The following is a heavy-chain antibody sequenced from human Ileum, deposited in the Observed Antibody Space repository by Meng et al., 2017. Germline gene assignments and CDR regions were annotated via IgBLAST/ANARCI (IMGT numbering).Heavy chain of an antibody. CDR2: ISASGGST. CDR1: GLTFRTYA. J-gene: IGHJ4*02. V-gene: IGHV3-23*01. CDR3: ANRAEGSKMFDY. Sequence: EVQLLESGGGLVQPGGSPRLSCAVSGLTFRTYAMSWVRQAPGKGLEWVSTISASGGSTFYTDSVKGRYTISRVNSWNTLYLQMNSLRVEDTAVYYCANRAEGSKMFDYWGQGTLVTVSS. D-gene: IGHD2-2*01.